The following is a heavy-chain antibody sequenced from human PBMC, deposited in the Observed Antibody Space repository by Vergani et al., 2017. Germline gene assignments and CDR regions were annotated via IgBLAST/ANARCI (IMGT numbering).Heavy chain of an antibody. CDR2: INHSGST. Sequence: QVQLQQWGAGLLKPSETLSLTCAVYGGSFSGYYWSWIRQPPGKGLEWIGEINHSGSTNYNPSLKSRVTISVDTSKNQFSLKLSSVTAADTAVYYCAKLEPYDFWSGTMSGYYFDYWGQGTLVTVSS. D-gene: IGHD3-3*01. V-gene: IGHV4-34*01. CDR3: AKLEPYDFWSGTMSGYYFDY. CDR1: GGSFSGYY. J-gene: IGHJ4*02.